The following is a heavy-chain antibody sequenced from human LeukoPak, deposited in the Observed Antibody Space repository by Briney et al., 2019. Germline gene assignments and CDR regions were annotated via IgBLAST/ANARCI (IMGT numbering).Heavy chain of an antibody. CDR2: IYNSGST. CDR3: TRVVRGAVTSNCFDP. D-gene: IGHD4-17*01. V-gene: IGHV4-59*01. Sequence: SETLSLTCTVSGGSINDYYWTWIRQAPGKGLEWLGYIYNSGSTDYNPSLKSRVTMSVDTFKNEFSLKVTSVTAADTAMYYCTRVVRGAVTSNCFDPWGQGTLVTVSS. J-gene: IGHJ5*02. CDR1: GGSINDYY.